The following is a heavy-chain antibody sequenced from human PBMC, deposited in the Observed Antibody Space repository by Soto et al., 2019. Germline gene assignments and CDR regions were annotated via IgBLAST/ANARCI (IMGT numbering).Heavy chain of an antibody. CDR2: ISAYNGDT. V-gene: IGHV1-18*01. D-gene: IGHD2-8*02. J-gene: IGHJ6*02. Sequence: GASVKVSCKASGYSFTNYGISWVRQAPGQGLEWMGWISAYNGDTSYPLRVQGRVTVTTDTSTSTAYMELRSLRSDDTAVYYCARDLPHSGSDYYGMDVWGQGTTVTVSS. CDR1: GYSFTNYG. CDR3: ARDLPHSGSDYYGMDV.